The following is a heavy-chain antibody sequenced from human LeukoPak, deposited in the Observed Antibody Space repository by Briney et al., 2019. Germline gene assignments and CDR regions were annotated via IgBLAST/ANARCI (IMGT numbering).Heavy chain of an antibody. Sequence: SETLSLTCAVSGGSIRSSSYYWGWIRQPPGKGLEWIGSIYYSGSTYYNPSLKSRVTISVDTSKNQFSLKLSSVTAADTAVYYCARHTRYCSSTSCYPRFDYWGQGTLVTVSS. CDR1: GGSIRSSSYY. CDR2: IYYSGST. D-gene: IGHD2-2*01. V-gene: IGHV4-39*01. J-gene: IGHJ4*02. CDR3: ARHTRYCSSTSCYPRFDY.